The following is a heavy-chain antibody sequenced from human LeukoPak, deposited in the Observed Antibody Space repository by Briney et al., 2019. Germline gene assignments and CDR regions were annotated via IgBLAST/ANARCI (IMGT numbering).Heavy chain of an antibody. CDR3: TRDLGVAALDN. Sequence: GGSLRLSCAASGFTFSNVWMNWVRQAPGKRLEWVGRTKTKTDGGTVDYTAPVKGRFTISRDDSKNMLYLQMNSLRAEETAVYYCTRDLGVAALDNWGQGTLVTVSS. J-gene: IGHJ4*02. CDR2: TKTKTDGGTV. CDR1: GFTFSNVW. V-gene: IGHV3-15*05. D-gene: IGHD6-19*01.